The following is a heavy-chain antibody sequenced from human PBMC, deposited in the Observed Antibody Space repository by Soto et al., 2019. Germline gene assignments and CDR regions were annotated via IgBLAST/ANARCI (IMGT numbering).Heavy chain of an antibody. CDR3: ARLYCSSSTCDSWFDP. D-gene: IGHD2-2*01. J-gene: IGHJ5*02. Sequence: GESRKLSCTGFGYTFTTFWISWVRQMPGRGLEWMGRIDPRDSYTNYSPSFQGHVTISGDKSISTVYLQWASLKASDTAMYYCARLYCSSSTCDSWFDPWGQGTLVTVSS. V-gene: IGHV5-10-1*01. CDR2: IDPRDSYT. CDR1: GYTFTTFW.